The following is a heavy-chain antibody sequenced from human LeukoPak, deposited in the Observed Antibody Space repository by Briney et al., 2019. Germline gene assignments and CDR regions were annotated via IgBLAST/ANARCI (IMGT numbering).Heavy chain of an antibody. Sequence: PSETLSLTCTVSGGSISSGGYYWSWIRQPPGKGLEWIGYIYHSGSTYYNPSLKSRVTISVDRSKNQFSLKLSSVTAADTAVYYCARGGVVPAARDAFDIWGQGTMVTVSS. V-gene: IGHV4-30-2*01. CDR1: GGSISSGGYY. CDR2: IYHSGST. J-gene: IGHJ3*02. CDR3: ARGGVVPAARDAFDI. D-gene: IGHD2-2*01.